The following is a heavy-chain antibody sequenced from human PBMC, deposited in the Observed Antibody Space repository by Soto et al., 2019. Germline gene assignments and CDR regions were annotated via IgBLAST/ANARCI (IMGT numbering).Heavy chain of an antibody. V-gene: IGHV3-30*03. J-gene: IGHJ4*02. CDR2: ISYDGSNK. CDR1: GFTFSSYG. D-gene: IGHD3-3*01. CDR3: ARENDFWSGYYRSPAYFDY. Sequence: GGSLRLSCAASGFTFSSYGMHWVRQAPGKGLEWVAVISYDGSNKYYADSVKGRFTISRDNAKNTLYLQMNSLRAEDTAVYYCARENDFWSGYYRSPAYFDYWGQGTLVTVSS.